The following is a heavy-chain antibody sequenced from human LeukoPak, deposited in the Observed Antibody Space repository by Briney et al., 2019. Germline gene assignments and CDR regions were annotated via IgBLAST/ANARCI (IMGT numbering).Heavy chain of an antibody. D-gene: IGHD1-1*01. CDR2: INPSGGAT. J-gene: IGHJ5*02. CDR3: AVHPGNWFDP. CDR1: GYTFTSYY. V-gene: IGHV1-46*01. Sequence: ASVKVSCKASGYTFTSYYMHWVRQAPGQGLDWMGIINPSGGATSYAQKFQGRVTLTRDTSTSTVYMELSSLKSEDTGVYYCAVHPGNWFDPWGQGTLVTVSS.